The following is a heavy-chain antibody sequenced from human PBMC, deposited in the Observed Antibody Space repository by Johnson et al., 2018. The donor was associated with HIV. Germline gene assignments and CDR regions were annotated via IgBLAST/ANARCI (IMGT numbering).Heavy chain of an antibody. J-gene: IGHJ3*02. CDR3: ARSEEWRGEGVYQI. Sequence: VQLVESGGGLVQPGGSLRRSCAASGFTVSSNYMNWVRQAPGKGLEWVSAISGSGGSPYYADSVKGRFTISRDNSKNTLYLQMNSLRAEDTAVYYCARSEEWRGEGVYQIWGQGTMVTVSS. V-gene: IGHV3-23*04. CDR1: GFTVSSNY. D-gene: IGHD6-13*01. CDR2: ISGSGGSP.